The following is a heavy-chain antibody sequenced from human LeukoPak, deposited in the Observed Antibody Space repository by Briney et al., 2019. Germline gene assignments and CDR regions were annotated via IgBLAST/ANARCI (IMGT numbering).Heavy chain of an antibody. CDR2: IYHSGST. D-gene: IGHD6-19*01. J-gene: IGHJ4*02. CDR3: ASSVAGVFDC. CDR1: GGSISSGGYS. V-gene: IGHV4-30-2*01. Sequence: SETLSLTCAVSGGSISSGGYSWSWIRQPPGKGLEWIGYIYHSGSTYYNPSLKSRVTISVDRSKNQFSLKLSSVTAADTAVYYCASSVAGVFDCWGQGTLVTVSS.